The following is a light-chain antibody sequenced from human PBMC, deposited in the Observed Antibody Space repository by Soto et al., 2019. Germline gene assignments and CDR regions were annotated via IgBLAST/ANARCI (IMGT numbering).Light chain of an antibody. V-gene: IGLV2-14*01. CDR1: SSDVGGYNY. Sequence: QSALTQPRSVSGSPGQSVTISCTGTSSDVGGYNYVSWFQQHPGKAPKLKIYEVSNRPSGVSNRFSGSKSGNTASLTISELQAEDEADYYCTSFTTISTWVFGGGTKVTVL. J-gene: IGLJ3*02. CDR2: EVS. CDR3: TSFTTISTWV.